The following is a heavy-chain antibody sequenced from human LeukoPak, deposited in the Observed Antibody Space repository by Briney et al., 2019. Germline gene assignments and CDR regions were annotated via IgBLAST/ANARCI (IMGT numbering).Heavy chain of an antibody. CDR3: AREGSSTSRDAFDI. Sequence: SETLSLTCTVSGGSISSYYWNWIRQPPGKGLEWIGYIYYSGSTNYNPSLKSRVTISVDTSKNQFSLKLSSVTAADTAVYYCAREGSSTSRDAFDIWGQGTMVTVSS. CDR2: IYYSGST. CDR1: GGSISSYY. V-gene: IGHV4-59*01. J-gene: IGHJ3*02.